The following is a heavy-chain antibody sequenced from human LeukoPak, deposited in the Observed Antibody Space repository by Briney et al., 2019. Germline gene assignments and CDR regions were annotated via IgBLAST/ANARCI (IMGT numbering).Heavy chain of an antibody. J-gene: IGHJ3*02. CDR1: GGSISSYY. Sequence: PSETLSLTCTVSGGSISSYYWSWIRQPAEKGLEWIGRIYTSGSTNYNPSLKSRVTMSVDTSKNQFSLKLSSVTAADTAVYYCARGYDFWSGYMSGGGAFDIWGQGTMVTVSS. V-gene: IGHV4-4*07. CDR3: ARGYDFWSGYMSGGGAFDI. CDR2: IYTSGST. D-gene: IGHD3-3*01.